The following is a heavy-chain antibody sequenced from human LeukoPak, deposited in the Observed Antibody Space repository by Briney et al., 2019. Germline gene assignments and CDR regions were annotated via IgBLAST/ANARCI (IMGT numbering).Heavy chain of an antibody. CDR3: ASTRPYCSGGSCFNVAFDI. CDR2: IYTSGST. J-gene: IGHJ3*02. Sequence: KSSETLSLTCTVSGGSISSGSYYWSWIRQPAGKGLEWIGRIYTSGSTNYNPSLKSRVTISVDTSKNQFSLKLSSVTAADTAVYYCASTRPYCSGGSCFNVAFDIWGQGTMVTVSS. D-gene: IGHD2-15*01. CDR1: GGSISSGSYY. V-gene: IGHV4-61*02.